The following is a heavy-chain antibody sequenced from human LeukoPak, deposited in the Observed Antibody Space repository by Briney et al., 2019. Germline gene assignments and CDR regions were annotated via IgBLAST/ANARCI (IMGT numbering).Heavy chain of an antibody. D-gene: IGHD3-3*01. J-gene: IGHJ4*02. CDR3: ARATETRNDFWSAYYIDY. CDR1: GGSISSGDYY. Sequence: PSETLSLTCTVSGGSISSGDYYWSWIRQPPGKGLEWIGYVYYSGSTYYNPSLRSRVTISVDTSKNQFSLRLSSVTAADTAVYYCARATETRNDFWSAYYIDYWGQGTLVTVSS. CDR2: VYYSGST. V-gene: IGHV4-30-4*08.